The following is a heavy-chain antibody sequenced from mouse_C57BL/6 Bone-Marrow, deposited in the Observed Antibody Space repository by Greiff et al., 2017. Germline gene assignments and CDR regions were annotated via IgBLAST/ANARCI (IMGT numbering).Heavy chain of an antibody. J-gene: IGHJ2*01. Sequence: DVMLVESGGGLVKPGGSLKLSCAASGFTFSSYAMSWVRQTPEKRLEWVATISGGGSYTYYPDNVKGRFTISRDNAKNNLYLQMSHLKSEDTAMYYCAYSNYIDYWGQGTTLTVSS. CDR2: ISGGGSYT. CDR3: AYSNYIDY. CDR1: GFTFSSYA. D-gene: IGHD2-5*01. V-gene: IGHV5-4*03.